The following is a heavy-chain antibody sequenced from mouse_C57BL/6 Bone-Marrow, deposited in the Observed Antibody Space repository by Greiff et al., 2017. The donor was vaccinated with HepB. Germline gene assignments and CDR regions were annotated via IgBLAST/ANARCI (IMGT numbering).Heavy chain of an antibody. V-gene: IGHV5-2*01. J-gene: IGHJ3*01. CDR3: ARHDGYYWFAY. CDR2: INSDGGRT. CDR1: EYEFPSHD. D-gene: IGHD2-3*01. Sequence: DVQLVESGGGLVQPGESLKLSCESNEYEFPSHDMSWVRKTPEKRMELVAAINSDGGRTYYPDTMERRFIFSRDTTKNTLYLQLSSLRSEDTALYYCARHDGYYWFAYWGQGTLVTVSA.